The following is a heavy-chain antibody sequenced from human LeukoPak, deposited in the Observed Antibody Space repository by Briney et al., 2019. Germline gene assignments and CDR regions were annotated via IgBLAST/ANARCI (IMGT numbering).Heavy chain of an antibody. CDR2: IYYSGST. V-gene: IGHV4-61*08. CDR1: GGSISSGGYY. CDR3: ARGGSGWDGRYYYYYGMDV. Sequence: PSETLSLTCTVSGGSISSGGYYWSWIRQHPGKGLEWIGYIYYSGSTNYNPSLKSRVTISVDTSKNQFSLKLSSVTAADTAVYYCARGGSGWDGRYYYYYGMDVWGQGTTVTVSS. J-gene: IGHJ6*02. D-gene: IGHD6-19*01.